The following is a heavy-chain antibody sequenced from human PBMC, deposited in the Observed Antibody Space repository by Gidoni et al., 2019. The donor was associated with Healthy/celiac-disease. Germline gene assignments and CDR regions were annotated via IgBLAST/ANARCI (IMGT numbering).Heavy chain of an antibody. J-gene: IGHJ4*02. Sequence: EVQLVESGGGLVQPGRSLRLSCAASGFTFDDYAMHWVRQAPGKGLEGVSGISWNSGSIGYADSVKGRFTISRDNAKNSLYLQMNSLRAEDTALYYCAKDISATANVFDYWGQGTLVTVSS. V-gene: IGHV3-9*01. D-gene: IGHD6-25*01. CDR3: AKDISATANVFDY. CDR1: GFTFDDYA. CDR2: ISWNSGSI.